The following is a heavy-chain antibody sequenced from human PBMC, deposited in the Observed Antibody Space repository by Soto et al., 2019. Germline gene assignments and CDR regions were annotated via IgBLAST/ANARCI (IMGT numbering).Heavy chain of an antibody. V-gene: IGHV1-18*01. J-gene: IGHJ4*02. Sequence: ASVKVSCKASGYTFTSYGISWVRQAPGQGLEWMGWISAYNGNTNYAQKLQGRVTMTTDTSTSTAYMELRSLRSDDTAVYYCARVKTHSSGWQGDFDYWGQGTLVTVSS. CDR2: ISAYNGNT. D-gene: IGHD6-19*01. CDR1: GYTFTSYG. CDR3: ARVKTHSSGWQGDFDY.